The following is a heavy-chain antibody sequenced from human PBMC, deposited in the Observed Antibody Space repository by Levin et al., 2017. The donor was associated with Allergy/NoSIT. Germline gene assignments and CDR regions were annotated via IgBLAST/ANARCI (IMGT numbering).Heavy chain of an antibody. D-gene: IGHD1-1*01. CDR1: GGSISSSSYY. CDR3: ARLQLDLDP. V-gene: IGHV4-39*01. Sequence: SQTLSLTCTVSGGSISSSSYYWGWIRQPPGKGLEWIGSIYYSGSTYYNPSLKSRVTISVDTSKNQFSLKLSSVTAADTAVYYCARLQLDLDPWGQGTLVTVSS. CDR2: IYYSGST. J-gene: IGHJ5*02.